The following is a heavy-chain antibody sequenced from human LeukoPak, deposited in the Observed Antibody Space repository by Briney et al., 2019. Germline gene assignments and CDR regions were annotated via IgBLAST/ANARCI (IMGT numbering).Heavy chain of an antibody. J-gene: IGHJ4*02. CDR1: GFTSSTYA. D-gene: IGHD2-2*01. Sequence: PGRSLRLSCAASGFTSSTYAMHWVRQAPGKGLEWVAVISYDGSNKYYADSVKGRFTISRDNSKNTLYLQMNSLRAEDTAVDYCARGGRYCSSTSCSYYFDYWGQGTLVTVSS. CDR3: ARGGRYCSSTSCSYYFDY. CDR2: ISYDGSNK. V-gene: IGHV3-30*04.